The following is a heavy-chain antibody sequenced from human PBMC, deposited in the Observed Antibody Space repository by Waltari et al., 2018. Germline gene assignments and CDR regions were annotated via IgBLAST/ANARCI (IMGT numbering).Heavy chain of an antibody. CDR2: IMRSSSHK. J-gene: IGHJ6*02. V-gene: IGHV3-21*02. Sequence: EDQLVESGGGLVKPGGSLRLSCTGSGFTFDTYDMNWVRQAPGRGPEWGSYIMRSSSHKNSAATVKGRFTISRDNARNVLYLQLDSLRAEDTVVYYCARDDSELARTSGMDLWGQGTMVTVSS. CDR3: ARDDSELARTSGMDL. CDR1: GFTFDTYD. D-gene: IGHD1-7*01.